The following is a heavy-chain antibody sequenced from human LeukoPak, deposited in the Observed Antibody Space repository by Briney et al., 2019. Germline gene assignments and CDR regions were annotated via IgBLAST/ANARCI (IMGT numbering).Heavy chain of an antibody. J-gene: IGHJ4*02. CDR1: GYTSTGYY. Sequence: GASVKVSCKASGYTSTGYYMHWVRQAPGQGLEWMGWINPNSGGTNYAQKFQGRVTMTRDTSISTAYMELSRLRSDDTAVYYCARDLYYYGSGIFDYWGQGTLVTVSS. CDR2: INPNSGGT. V-gene: IGHV1-2*02. D-gene: IGHD3-10*01. CDR3: ARDLYYYGSGIFDY.